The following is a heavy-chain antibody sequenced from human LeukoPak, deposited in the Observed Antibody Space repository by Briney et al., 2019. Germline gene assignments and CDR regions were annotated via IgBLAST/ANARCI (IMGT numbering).Heavy chain of an antibody. J-gene: IGHJ5*02. CDR3: ARVQSSWYGNWFDP. Sequence: GGSLRLSCAASGFTVSSNYMSWVRQAPGKGLEWVSVIYSGGSTYYADSVKGRFTISRDNAKNSLYLQMNSLRAEDTAVYYCARVQSSWYGNWFDPWGQGTLVTVSS. CDR1: GFTVSSNY. V-gene: IGHV3-53*01. D-gene: IGHD6-13*01. CDR2: IYSGGST.